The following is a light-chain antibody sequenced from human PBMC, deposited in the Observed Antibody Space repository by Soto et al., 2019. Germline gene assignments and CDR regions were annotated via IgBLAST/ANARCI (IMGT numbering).Light chain of an antibody. J-gene: IGKJ1*01. V-gene: IGKV3-15*01. Sequence: EIVMTQSPATLSVSPGERATLSCRASQSVSTNLPCYQQKPGQAPRLPIYGASTRATGIPARFSGSGSGTEFTLTISSLQSEDFAVYYCQQYNNWPPWTFGQGTKVEIK. CDR2: GAS. CDR3: QQYNNWPPWT. CDR1: QSVSTN.